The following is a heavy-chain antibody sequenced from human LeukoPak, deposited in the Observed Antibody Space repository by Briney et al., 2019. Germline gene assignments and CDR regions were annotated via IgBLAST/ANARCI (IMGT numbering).Heavy chain of an antibody. Sequence: GASVKVSCKASGYTFTSYYMHWVRQAPGQGLEWMGIINPSGGSTSYAQKFQGRVTMARDTSTSTVYMELSRLRSDDTAVYYCARGNYYGSGSYLPFDYWAREPWSPSPQ. D-gene: IGHD3-10*01. CDR3: ARGNYYGSGSYLPFDY. CDR1: GYTFTSYY. J-gene: IGHJ4*02. V-gene: IGHV1-46*01. CDR2: INPSGGST.